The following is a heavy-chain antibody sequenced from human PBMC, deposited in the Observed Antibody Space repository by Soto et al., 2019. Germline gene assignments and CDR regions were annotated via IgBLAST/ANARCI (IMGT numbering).Heavy chain of an antibody. D-gene: IGHD3-9*01. CDR2: IYHSGSN. J-gene: IGHJ5*02. V-gene: IGHV4-30-2*01. CDR3: AGANYGSWTGYYRKPGNWFDP. Sequence: LSLTCAVSGGSISGGVYSWSWIRQPPAKSLERSGYIYHSGSNYYNPSLKSRVTISVGRSMYQFSLKLRSVPAADAAVYYCAGANYGSWTGYYRKPGNWFDPWGQGTLVTVSS. CDR1: GGSISGGVYS.